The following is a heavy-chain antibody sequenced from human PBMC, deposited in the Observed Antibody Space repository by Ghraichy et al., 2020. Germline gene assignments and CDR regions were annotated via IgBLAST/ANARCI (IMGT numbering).Heavy chain of an antibody. CDR3: AKSIAVATFDY. V-gene: IGHV3-21*01. CDR2: ISSSSSYI. CDR1: GFTFSSYS. Sequence: GVLRLSCAASGFTFSSYSMNWVRQAPGKGLEWVSSISSSSSYIYYADSVKGRFTISRDNAKNSLYLQMNSLRAEDTAVYYCAKSIAVATFDYWGQGTLVTVSS. D-gene: IGHD6-19*01. J-gene: IGHJ4*02.